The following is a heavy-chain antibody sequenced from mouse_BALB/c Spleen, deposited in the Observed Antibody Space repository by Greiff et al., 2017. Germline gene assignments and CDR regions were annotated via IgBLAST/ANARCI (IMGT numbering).Heavy chain of an antibody. Sequence: EVMLVESGGGLVKPGGSLKLSCAASGFTFSSYAMSWVRQTPEKRLEWVASISSGGSTYYPDSVKGRFTISRDNARNILYLQMSSLRSEDTAMYYCAKYGYDGRYFDYWGQGTTLTVSS. J-gene: IGHJ2*01. CDR3: AKYGYDGRYFDY. V-gene: IGHV5-6-5*01. D-gene: IGHD2-2*01. CDR2: ISSGGST. CDR1: GFTFSSYA.